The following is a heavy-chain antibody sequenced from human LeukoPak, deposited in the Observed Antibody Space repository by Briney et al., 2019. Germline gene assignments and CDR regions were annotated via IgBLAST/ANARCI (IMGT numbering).Heavy chain of an antibody. D-gene: IGHD3-3*01. Sequence: GGSLRLFCGASGFTFSSYAMSWVRQAPGKGLGWVSAISGSGGSTYHADSVKGRFTISRDNSTNTLYLQMNSLIAEDTAVDYCAKDPRSTVFGVPHYYMDVRGKGTTVTV. CDR1: GFTFSSYA. V-gene: IGHV3-23*01. J-gene: IGHJ6*03. CDR2: ISGSGGST. CDR3: AKDPRSTVFGVPHYYMDV.